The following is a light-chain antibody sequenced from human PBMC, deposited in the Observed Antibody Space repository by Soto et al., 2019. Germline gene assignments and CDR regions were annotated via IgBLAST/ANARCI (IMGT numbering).Light chain of an antibody. Sequence: DIQMTQSPSSLSASVCDSVTITCKASQNINNYLNWYQQKPGSAPTLLIYDASNLKAVVPWRFRGGGARADFTFTISRLQPEYIATYYCQQYENLPTFGQGTRLEIK. CDR1: QNINNY. CDR2: DAS. V-gene: IGKV1-33*01. J-gene: IGKJ5*01. CDR3: QQYENLPT.